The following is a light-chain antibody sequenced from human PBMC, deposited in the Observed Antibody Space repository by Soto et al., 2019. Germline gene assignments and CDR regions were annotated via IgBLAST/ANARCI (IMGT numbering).Light chain of an antibody. CDR2: GAS. Sequence: DIQLTQSPSFLSASVGDRVTITCRASQGISSYLAWYQQRPGKAPKLLMYGASTLQSRVPSRFSGSASGTTFTLTINNLQPEDFATYYCQQLNNFPRTFGHGTKVE. J-gene: IGKJ1*01. CDR3: QQLNNFPRT. CDR1: QGISSY. V-gene: IGKV1-9*01.